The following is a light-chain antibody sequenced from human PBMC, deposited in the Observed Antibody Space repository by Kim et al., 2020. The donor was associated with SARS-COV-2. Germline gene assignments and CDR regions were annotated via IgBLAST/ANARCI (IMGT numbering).Light chain of an antibody. J-gene: IGLJ3*02. Sequence: SSELTQDPAVSVALGQTVRITCQGDSLRRYYASWYQQKPGQAPVLVIYGKNKRPSGIPDRFSGSSSGNTASLTITGAQAEDEADYYCKARDSSGNHRVFGGGTKLTVL. CDR1: SLRRYY. V-gene: IGLV3-19*01. CDR3: KARDSSGNHRV. CDR2: GKN.